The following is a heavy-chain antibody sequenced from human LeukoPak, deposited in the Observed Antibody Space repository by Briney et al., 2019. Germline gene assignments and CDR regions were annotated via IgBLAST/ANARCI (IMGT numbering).Heavy chain of an antibody. CDR1: GYTFTSYG. CDR2: MNPNSGNT. Sequence: ASVKVSCKASGYTFTSYGISWVRQAPGQGLEWMGWMNPNSGNTGYAQKFQGRVTITRNTSISTAYMELSNLRSEDTAVYYCAKGVGSSWYNHYYYYMDVWGKGTTVTVSS. CDR3: AKGVGSSWYNHYYYYMDV. V-gene: IGHV1-8*03. D-gene: IGHD6-13*01. J-gene: IGHJ6*03.